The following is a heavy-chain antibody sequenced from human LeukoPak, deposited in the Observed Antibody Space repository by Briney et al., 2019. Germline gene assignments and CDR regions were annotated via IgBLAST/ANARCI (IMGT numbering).Heavy chain of an antibody. CDR1: GFTFTSYS. Sequence: GGSLRLSCAGSGFTFTSYSMNWVRQAPGKGLEWVSYISSSSSTIYYADSVKGRFTISRDNAKNSLYLQMNSLRAEDTAVYYCAQDLGTTRLPRLLSWDQGTLVTVSS. CDR2: ISSSSSTI. CDR3: AQDLGTTRLPRLLS. V-gene: IGHV3-48*01. D-gene: IGHD3-16*01. J-gene: IGHJ1*01.